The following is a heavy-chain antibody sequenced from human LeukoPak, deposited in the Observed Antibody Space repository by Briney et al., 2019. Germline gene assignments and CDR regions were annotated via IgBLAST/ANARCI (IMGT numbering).Heavy chain of an antibody. J-gene: IGHJ4*02. CDR1: GFTFDDYA. Sequence: GGSLRLSCAASGFTFDDYAMHWVRQAPGKGLEWVSGISWNSGSIGYADSVKGRFTISRDNAKNSLYLQMNSLRAEGTAVYYCAKDVPAAYFDYWGQGTLVTVSS. CDR3: AKDVPAAYFDY. V-gene: IGHV3-9*01. D-gene: IGHD2-2*01. CDR2: ISWNSGSI.